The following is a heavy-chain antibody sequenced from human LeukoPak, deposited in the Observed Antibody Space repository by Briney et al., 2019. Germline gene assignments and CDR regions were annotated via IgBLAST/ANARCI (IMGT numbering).Heavy chain of an antibody. J-gene: IGHJ5*02. CDR3: ARDYSSGYYYGLGWFDP. CDR1: GGSISSHY. D-gene: IGHD3-22*01. V-gene: IGHV4-59*11. Sequence: SETLSLTCTVSGGSISSHYWSWIRQPPGKGLEWVGDISYSGSTNYNSSLKSRVTISVDTSKNQFSLKLSSVTAADAAVYYCARDYSSGYYYGLGWFDPWGQGTLVTVSS. CDR2: ISYSGST.